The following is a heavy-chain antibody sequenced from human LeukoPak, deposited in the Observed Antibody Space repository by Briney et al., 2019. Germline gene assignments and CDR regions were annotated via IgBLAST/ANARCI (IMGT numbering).Heavy chain of an antibody. CDR1: GFTFRSYA. CDR3: VKAIRRGYNFGYDQFAY. V-gene: IGHV3-30*04. D-gene: IGHD5-18*01. CDR2: RQYNGTNK. Sequence: GRSLRLSCAAAGFTFRSYAMHWVRQAPGKGLECVAFRQYNGTNKDYADSVKGRFTISRDNSKNTVSLQMNSLKPEDTALYYCVKAIRRGYNFGYDQFAYWGQGTLVTVSS. J-gene: IGHJ4*02.